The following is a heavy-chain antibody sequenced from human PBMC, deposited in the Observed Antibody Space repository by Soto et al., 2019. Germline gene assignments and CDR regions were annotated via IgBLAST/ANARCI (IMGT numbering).Heavy chain of an antibody. V-gene: IGHV4-59*01. CDR1: GGSISSYY. J-gene: IGHJ4*02. CDR2: IYYSGIT. Sequence: SETLSLTCTVSGGSISSYYWSWIRQPPGKGLEWIGYIYYSGITNYNPSLKSRVTISVDTSKNQFSLKLSSVAAADTAVYYCARGMSEEQIFYYFDYWGQGALVTVSS. CDR3: ARGMSEEQIFYYFDY. D-gene: IGHD3-9*01.